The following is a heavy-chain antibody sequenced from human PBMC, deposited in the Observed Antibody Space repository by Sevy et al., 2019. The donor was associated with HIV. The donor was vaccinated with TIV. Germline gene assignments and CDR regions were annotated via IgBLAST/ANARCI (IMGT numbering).Heavy chain of an antibody. CDR3: ARETYHCSGGSCYPISYYYYMDV. CDR2: ISSSSSYI. Sequence: GGSLRLSCAASGFTFSSYSMNWVRQAPGKGLEWVSSISSSSSYIYYADSVKGRFTISRDNAKNSLYLQMNSLRAEDTAVYYCARETYHCSGGSCYPISYYYYMDVWGKGTTVTVS. V-gene: IGHV3-21*01. D-gene: IGHD2-15*01. CDR1: GFTFSSYS. J-gene: IGHJ6*03.